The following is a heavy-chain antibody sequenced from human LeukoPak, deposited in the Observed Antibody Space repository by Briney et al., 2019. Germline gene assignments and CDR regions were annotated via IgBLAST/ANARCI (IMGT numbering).Heavy chain of an antibody. CDR3: AKDRRDGYNYAFLDY. V-gene: IGHV3-23*01. D-gene: IGHD5-24*01. CDR2: FSGIGDST. J-gene: IGHJ4*02. Sequence: GGSLRLSCAASGFTFSSYAMSWVRQPPGQGLEWVAVFSGIGDSTYYADSEKRRFTIFRDNSNNTLYLQMYRPRADNAVLYYCAKDRRDGYNYAFLDYSGQVALATVSS. CDR1: GFTFSSYA.